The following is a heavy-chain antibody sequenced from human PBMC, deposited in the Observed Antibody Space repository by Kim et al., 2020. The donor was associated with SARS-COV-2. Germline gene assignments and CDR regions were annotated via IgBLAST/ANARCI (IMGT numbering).Heavy chain of an antibody. Sequence: ASVKVSCKASGYTFTSNHMHWVRQAPGQGLEWMGMITPSGDITTYSQRFQGRLTMTTDTSTSTVYMELSSLRSEDTAVYFCSRDLSGAWTLDYWGQGTLVTVSS. CDR2: ITPSGDIT. CDR3: SRDLSGAWTLDY. CDR1: GYTFTSNH. D-gene: IGHD2-21*02. J-gene: IGHJ4*02. V-gene: IGHV1-46*01.